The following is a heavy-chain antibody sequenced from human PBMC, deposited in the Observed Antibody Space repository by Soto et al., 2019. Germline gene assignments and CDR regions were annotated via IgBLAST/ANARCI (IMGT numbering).Heavy chain of an antibody. CDR3: ARGRGGSYLSWFDP. D-gene: IGHD1-26*01. CDR1: GGTFSSYA. J-gene: IGHJ5*02. Sequence: GPSVKVSCKASGGTFSSYAISWVRQAPGQGLEWMGGIIPIFGTANYAQKFQGRVTITADESTSTAYMELSSLRSEDTAVYYCARGRGGSYLSWFDPWGQGTLVTVSS. V-gene: IGHV1-69*13. CDR2: IIPIFGTA.